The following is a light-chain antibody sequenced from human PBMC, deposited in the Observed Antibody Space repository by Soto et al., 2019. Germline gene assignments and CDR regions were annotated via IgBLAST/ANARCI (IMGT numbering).Light chain of an antibody. CDR2: GAS. CDR1: QSVSNNY. Sequence: EIVLTQYPGTLSLSPGERAALSCRASQSVSNNYLAWYQQKPGQAPRLLIYGASSRATGIPDRFSGSGSGTDFTLTISRLEPEDFAVYYCQHSWTFGQGTKVEIK. CDR3: QHSWT. J-gene: IGKJ1*01. V-gene: IGKV3-20*01.